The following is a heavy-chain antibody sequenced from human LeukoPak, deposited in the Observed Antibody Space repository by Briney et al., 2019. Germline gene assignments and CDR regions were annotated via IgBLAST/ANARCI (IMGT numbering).Heavy chain of an antibody. CDR1: GXAFNFYA. D-gene: IGHD6-19*01. CDR3: GKPISGGLAVSADWFDP. Sequence: SGGSLRLSCAASGXAFNFYAMTWVRQAPGKRLQWVSTINASGGNTYYAESVRGRFTISRDNSKDTLYLQLNSLTAEDTAIYYCGKPISGGLAVSADWFDPWGQGTLVAVSS. CDR2: INASGGNT. J-gene: IGHJ5*02. V-gene: IGHV3-23*01.